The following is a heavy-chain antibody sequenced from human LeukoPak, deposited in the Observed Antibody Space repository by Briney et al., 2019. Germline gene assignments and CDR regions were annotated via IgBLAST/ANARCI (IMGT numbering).Heavy chain of an antibody. D-gene: IGHD4-11*01. CDR3: TKGRSNHY. Sequence: TGGSLRLSCAASGFTFSDFWMGWVRRAPGKGLEWVANINQGGSESYYVDSVEGRFTISRDNAKKSLFLQMNSLRAEDTAVYYCTKGRSNHYWGQGTLVTVST. CDR2: INQGGSES. V-gene: IGHV3-7*01. CDR1: GFTFSDFW. J-gene: IGHJ4*02.